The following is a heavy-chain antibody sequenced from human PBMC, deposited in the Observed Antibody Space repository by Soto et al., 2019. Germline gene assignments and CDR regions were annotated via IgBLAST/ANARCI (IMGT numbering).Heavy chain of an antibody. V-gene: IGHV4-59*01. CDR1: GGSISSYY. J-gene: IGHJ5*02. D-gene: IGHD6-19*01. Sequence: SETLSLTCTVSGGSISSYYWSWIRQPPGKGLEWIGYIYYSGSTNYNPSLKSRVTISVDTSKNQFSLKLSSVTAADTAVYYCARGGPKQWLIPGGGLDPWGQGTLVTVSS. CDR3: ARGGPKQWLIPGGGLDP. CDR2: IYYSGST.